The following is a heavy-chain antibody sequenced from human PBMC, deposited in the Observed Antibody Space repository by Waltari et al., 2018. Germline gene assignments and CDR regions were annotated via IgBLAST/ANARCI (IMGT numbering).Heavy chain of an antibody. CDR1: GGSFSGYY. CDR2: INHSGST. Sequence: QVQLQQWGAGLLKPSETLSLTCAVYGGSFSGYYWSWIRQPPGKGLEWIGEINHSGSTNPNPSLKSRVTISVDTSKNQFSLKLSSVTAADTAVYYCARGRVGLVQLAAPFDYWGQGTLVTVSS. J-gene: IGHJ4*02. V-gene: IGHV4-34*01. CDR3: ARGRVGLVQLAAPFDY. D-gene: IGHD6-25*01.